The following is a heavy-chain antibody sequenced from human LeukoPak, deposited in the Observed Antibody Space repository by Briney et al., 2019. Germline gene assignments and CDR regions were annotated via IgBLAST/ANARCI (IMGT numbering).Heavy chain of an antibody. CDR1: GFSLSTSGVG. CDR2: IYWDDDK. J-gene: IGHJ5*02. D-gene: IGHD5-18*01. Sequence: ESGPTLVKPTQTLTLTCTFSGFSLSTSGVGVGWIRQPPGKALEWLALIYWDDDKRYSPSLKSRLTITKDPSKNQVVLTMTNMDPVDTATYYCAHRGYSYGDTTWFDPWGQGTLVTVSS. V-gene: IGHV2-5*02. CDR3: AHRGYSYGDTTWFDP.